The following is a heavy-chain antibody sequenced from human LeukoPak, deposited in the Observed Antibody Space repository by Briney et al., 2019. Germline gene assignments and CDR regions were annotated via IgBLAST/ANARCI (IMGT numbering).Heavy chain of an antibody. Sequence: SETLSLTCAVSDDSFSSHYWTWIRQPPGKGLEWIGYISYIGSTNYNPSLKSRVTISIDTSKNQFSPKLTSVTAADTAVYYCARDLVTVTKGFDIWGQGTMVSVSS. CDR1: DDSFSSHY. J-gene: IGHJ3*02. V-gene: IGHV4-59*11. CDR2: ISYIGST. CDR3: ARDLVTVTKGFDI. D-gene: IGHD4-17*01.